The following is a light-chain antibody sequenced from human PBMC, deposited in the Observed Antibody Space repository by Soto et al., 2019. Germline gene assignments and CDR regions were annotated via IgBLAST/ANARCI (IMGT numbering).Light chain of an antibody. Sequence: EIVLTQSPGTLSLSPGERATLSCRASQSISSSFLAWYQQRPSQAPRLLIHGVSSKAAGIPDRFSGSGSGTDFTLTINRLEPEDFALYFCQQYGSSPFTFGPGTQLEIK. CDR3: QQYGSSPFT. CDR1: QSISSSF. V-gene: IGKV3-20*01. J-gene: IGKJ3*01. CDR2: GVS.